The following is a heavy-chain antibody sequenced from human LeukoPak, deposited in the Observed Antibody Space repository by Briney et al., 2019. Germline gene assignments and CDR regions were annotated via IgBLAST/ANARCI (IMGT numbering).Heavy chain of an antibody. Sequence: GGSLRLSCAASGFTFSSYAMSWFGQAPGKGLGWVSAFSGSGGSTYYADSVKGRFTISRDNSKNTLYLQMNSLRAEDTAVYYCAKPSSYGYYVRVPFDYWGQGTLVTVSS. V-gene: IGHV3-23*01. J-gene: IGHJ4*02. CDR1: GFTFSSYA. D-gene: IGHD3-10*02. CDR2: FSGSGGST. CDR3: AKPSSYGYYVRVPFDY.